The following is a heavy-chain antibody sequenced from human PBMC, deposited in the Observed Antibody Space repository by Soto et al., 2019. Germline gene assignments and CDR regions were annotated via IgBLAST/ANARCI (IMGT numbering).Heavy chain of an antibody. CDR3: ARPRSGFYYYGMDV. CDR1: GYTFTSYD. Sequence: QVQLVQSGAEVKKPGASVKVSCKDSGYTFTSYDINWVRQATGQGLEWMGWMNPNSGNTGYAQKFQGRVTMTRNTSTITAYMELSSLRSEDTAVYYCARPRSGFYYYGMDVWGQGTAVTVSS. V-gene: IGHV1-8*01. D-gene: IGHD3-3*01. J-gene: IGHJ6*02. CDR2: MNPNSGNT.